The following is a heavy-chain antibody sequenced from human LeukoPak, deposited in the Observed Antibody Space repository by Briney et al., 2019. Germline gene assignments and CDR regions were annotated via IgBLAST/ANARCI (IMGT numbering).Heavy chain of an antibody. D-gene: IGHD4-23*01. V-gene: IGHV3-30-3*01. CDR3: ARVRYGGNSEFGYYFDY. J-gene: IGHJ4*02. CDR1: GFTFSSYA. CDR2: ISYDGSNK. Sequence: GGSLRLSCAASGFTFSSYAMHWVRQAPGKGLEWVAVISYDGSNKYYADSVKGRFTISRDNSKNTLYLQTNSLRAEDTAVYYCARVRYGGNSEFGYYFDYWGQGTLVTVSS.